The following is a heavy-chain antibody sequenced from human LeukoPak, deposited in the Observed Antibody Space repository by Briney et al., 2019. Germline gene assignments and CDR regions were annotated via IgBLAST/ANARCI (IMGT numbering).Heavy chain of an antibody. D-gene: IGHD6-13*01. CDR1: GYTFTSYD. J-gene: IGHJ6*03. CDR2: MNPNSGNT. V-gene: IGHV1-8*01. CDR3: ARDRGIAAAGHYYYYYMDV. Sequence: ASVKVSCKASGYTFTSYDINWVRQATGQGLEWMGWMNPNSGNTGYAQKFQGRVTMTRNTSISTAYMELSSLRSEDTAVYYCARDRGIAAAGHYYYYYMDVWGKGTTVTVSS.